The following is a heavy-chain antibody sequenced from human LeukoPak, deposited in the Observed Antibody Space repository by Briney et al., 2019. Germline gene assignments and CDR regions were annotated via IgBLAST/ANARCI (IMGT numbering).Heavy chain of an antibody. CDR3: ARDHTAMVKDYYYGMDV. J-gene: IGHJ6*04. V-gene: IGHV1-69*13. CDR2: IIPIFGTA. CDR1: GGTFSSYA. D-gene: IGHD5-18*01. Sequence: SVKVSCKASGGTFSSYAISWVRQAPGQGLEWMGGIIPIFGTANYAQKFQGRVTITADESTSTAYMELSSLRSEDTAVYYCARDHTAMVKDYYYGMDVWGKGTTDTVSS.